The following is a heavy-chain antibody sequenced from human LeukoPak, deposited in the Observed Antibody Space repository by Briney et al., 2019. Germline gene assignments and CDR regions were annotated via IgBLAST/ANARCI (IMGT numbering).Heavy chain of an antibody. CDR1: GFTFNNYD. D-gene: IGHD5-24*01. CDR3: ARDLKMKYCDF. J-gene: IGHJ4*02. V-gene: IGHV3-48*01. Sequence: PGGSLRLSCAASGFTFNNYDMNWVRQAPGKGXXXVSYISSSSSXXXXXXXXXXXFTXSXDTAKNSLYLQMNSLRVEDTAIYYCARDLKMKYCDFWGQGTLVTVSS. CDR2: ISSSSSXX.